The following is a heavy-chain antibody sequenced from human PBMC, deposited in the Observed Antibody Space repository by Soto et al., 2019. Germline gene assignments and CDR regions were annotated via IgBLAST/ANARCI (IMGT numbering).Heavy chain of an antibody. CDR2: IYYSGST. CDR3: AREEVEWLVRFYDY. Sequence: SETLSLTCTVSGGSISSSSYYWGWIRQPPGKGLEWIGSIYYSGSTYYNPSLKSRVTISVDTSKNQFSLKLSSVTAADTAVYYCAREEVEWLVRFYDYWGQGTLVTVSS. D-gene: IGHD6-19*01. J-gene: IGHJ4*02. CDR1: GGSISSSSYY. V-gene: IGHV4-39*02.